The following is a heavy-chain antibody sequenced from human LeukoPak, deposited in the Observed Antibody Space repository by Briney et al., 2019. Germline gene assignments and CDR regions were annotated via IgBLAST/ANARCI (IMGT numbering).Heavy chain of an antibody. J-gene: IGHJ4*02. CDR2: ISGSGGST. V-gene: IGHV3-23*01. CDR3: AKDSSGYYWSAFDY. CDR1: GFTFSSYA. Sequence: GGSLRLSCAASGFTFSSYAMSWVRQAPGKGLGWVSAISGSGGSTYYADSVKGRFTISRDNSKNTLYLQMNSLRAEDTAVYYCAKDSSGYYWSAFDYWGQGTLVTVSS. D-gene: IGHD3-22*01.